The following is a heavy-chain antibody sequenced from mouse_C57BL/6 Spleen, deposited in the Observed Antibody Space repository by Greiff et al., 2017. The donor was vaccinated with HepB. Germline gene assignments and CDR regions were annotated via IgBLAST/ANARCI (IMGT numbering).Heavy chain of an antibody. CDR2: INPNNGGT. CDR3: ARNPYGSLYAMDY. V-gene: IGHV1-18*01. D-gene: IGHD1-1*01. Sequence: VQLQQSGPELVKPGASVKIPCKASGYTFTDYNMDWVKQSHGKSLEWIGDINPNNGGTIYNQKFKGKATLTVDKSSSTAYMELRSLTSEDTAVYYCARNPYGSLYAMDYWGQGTSVTVSS. CDR1: GYTFTDYN. J-gene: IGHJ4*01.